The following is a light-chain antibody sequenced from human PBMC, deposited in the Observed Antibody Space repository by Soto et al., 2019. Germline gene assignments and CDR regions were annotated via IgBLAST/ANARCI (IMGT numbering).Light chain of an antibody. J-gene: IGLJ2*01. Sequence: ALTQPRSVSGSPGQSVTISCTGTSSDVGAYNYVSWYQQHPGKAPKVMIYDVNKRPSGVPDRFSGSKSDNTASLTISGLQAEDEADYYCCSYAGSYTLVFGGGTKVTVL. CDR1: SSDVGAYNY. V-gene: IGLV2-11*01. CDR3: CSYAGSYTLV. CDR2: DVN.